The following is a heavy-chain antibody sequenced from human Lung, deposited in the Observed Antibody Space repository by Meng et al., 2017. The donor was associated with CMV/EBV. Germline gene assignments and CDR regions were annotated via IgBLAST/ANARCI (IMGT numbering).Heavy chain of an antibody. CDR3: ARDLRGYSGYDYPYYYYGMDV. CDR2: ISSSSSYI. Sequence: GGSXRLXXAASGFTFSSYSMNWVRQAPGKGLEWVSSISSSSSYIYYADSVKGRFTISRDNAKNSLYLQMNSLRAEDTAVYYCARDLRGYSGYDYPYYYYGMDVWXQGTTVTVSS. D-gene: IGHD5-12*01. CDR1: GFTFSSYS. V-gene: IGHV3-21*01. J-gene: IGHJ6*02.